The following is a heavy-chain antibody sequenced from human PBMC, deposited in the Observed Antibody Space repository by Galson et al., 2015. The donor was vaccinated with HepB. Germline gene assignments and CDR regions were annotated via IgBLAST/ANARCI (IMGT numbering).Heavy chain of an antibody. Sequence: SLRLSCAVSGFTVSSIYMAWVRRLPGKGLEWLSVIYSNGGTYYADSVKGRFTISRDNSKNTLYLQMNSLRAEDTAVYYCASPSPHDYIWGSCRHWGQGTLVTVSS. D-gene: IGHD3-16*02. CDR3: ASPSPHDYIWGSCRH. CDR1: GFTVSSIY. J-gene: IGHJ4*02. V-gene: IGHV3-66*01. CDR2: IYSNGGT.